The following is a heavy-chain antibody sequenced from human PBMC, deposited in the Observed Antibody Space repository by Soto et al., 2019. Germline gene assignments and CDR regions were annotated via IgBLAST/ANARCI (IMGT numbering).Heavy chain of an antibody. V-gene: IGHV4-59*12. Sequence: PSETLSLTCTVSGGSISSYYWSWIRQPPGKGLEWIGYIYYSGSTNYNPSLKSRVTISVDTSKNQFSLKLSSVTAADTAVYYCAASYSGSYYWFDPWGQGTLVTVSS. CDR1: GGSISSYY. CDR3: AASYSGSYYWFDP. J-gene: IGHJ5*02. CDR2: IYYSGST. D-gene: IGHD1-26*01.